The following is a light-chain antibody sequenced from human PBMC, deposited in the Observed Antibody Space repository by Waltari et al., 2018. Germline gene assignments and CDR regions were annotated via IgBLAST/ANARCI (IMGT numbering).Light chain of an antibody. CDR1: QGISSY. CDR2: AAS. CDR3: QQYYSYPYT. V-gene: IGKV1-8*01. Sequence: IRMTQSPSSLSASTGDRVTITCRASQGISSYLAWYQQKPGKAPELLIYAASTLQSGVPSRFSGSGSGTDFTLTISCLQSEDFATYYCQQYYSYPYTFGQGTKLEI. J-gene: IGKJ2*01.